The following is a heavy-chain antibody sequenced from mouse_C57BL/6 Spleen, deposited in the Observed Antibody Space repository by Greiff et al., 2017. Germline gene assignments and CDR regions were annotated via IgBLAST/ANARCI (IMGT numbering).Heavy chain of an antibody. J-gene: IGHJ1*03. V-gene: IGHV1-50*01. CDR3: ARSKGIYYYGGTWYFDV. Sequence: QVQLQQPGAELVKPGASVKLSCKASGYTFTSYWMQWVKQRPGQGLEGIGEIDPSDSYTNYNQKFKGKATLTVDTSSSTAYMQLSSLTSEDSAVYYCARSKGIYYYGGTWYFDVWGTGTTVTVSS. CDR2: IDPSDSYT. D-gene: IGHD1-1*01. CDR1: GYTFTSYW.